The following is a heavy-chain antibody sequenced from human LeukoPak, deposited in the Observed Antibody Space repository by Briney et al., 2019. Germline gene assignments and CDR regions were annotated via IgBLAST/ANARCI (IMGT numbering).Heavy chain of an antibody. CDR3: ARGTSGYHNT. CDR2: IYSGGST. V-gene: IGHV3-66*01. J-gene: IGHJ4*02. Sequence: GGSLRLSCAGSEFSVGSNYMTWVRQAPGKGLEWVSLIYSGGSTYYADSVKGRFTISRDNSKNTLYLKMNSLRAEDTALYYCARGTSGYHNTGGQGNQVNVYS. D-gene: IGHD5-12*01. CDR1: EFSVGSNY.